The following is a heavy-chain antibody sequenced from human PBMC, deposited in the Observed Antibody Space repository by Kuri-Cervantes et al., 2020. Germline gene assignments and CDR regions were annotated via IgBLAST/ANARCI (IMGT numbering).Heavy chain of an antibody. J-gene: IGHJ4*02. Sequence: GESLKISCAASGFTFSSYSMNWVRQAPGKGLEWVSSISSSSSYIYYADSVKGRFTTSRDNAKNSLYLQMNSLRAEDTAVYYCARGRPGYSSGWYYFDYWGQGTLVTVSS. CDR2: ISSSSSYI. CDR3: ARGRPGYSSGWYYFDY. CDR1: GFTFSSYS. V-gene: IGHV3-21*04. D-gene: IGHD6-19*01.